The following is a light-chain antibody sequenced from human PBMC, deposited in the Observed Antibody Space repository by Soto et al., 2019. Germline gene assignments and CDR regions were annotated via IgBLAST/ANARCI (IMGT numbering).Light chain of an antibody. J-gene: IGKJ5*01. CDR3: QQYDKSPIT. CDR2: GAS. CDR1: QSVSSN. Sequence: VMSQYQATLSVSPGEKATLSCMASQSVSSNLAWDQPTPGQAPRLRIYGASSRATGIPDRFSGTGSETDFTLTISRLEPEDLAVYYCQQYDKSPITFGQGTRLEIK. V-gene: IGKV3D-15*02.